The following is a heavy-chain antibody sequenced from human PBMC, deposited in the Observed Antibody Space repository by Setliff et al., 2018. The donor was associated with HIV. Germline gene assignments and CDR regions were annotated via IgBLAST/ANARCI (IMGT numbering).Heavy chain of an antibody. V-gene: IGHV4-4*07. CDR3: ARSIHGGGSEPFDT. J-gene: IGHJ5*02. D-gene: IGHD3-10*01. CDR1: GASLQGYY. Sequence: SETLXLTCSVSGASLQGYYXXWIRQPAGKGLQWIGRIYSVGCSKYNPSLEDRVTMSVDTSNNQFSLSLRSVTAADTAIYYCARSIHGGGSEPFDTWGQGILVTVSS. CDR2: IYSVGCS.